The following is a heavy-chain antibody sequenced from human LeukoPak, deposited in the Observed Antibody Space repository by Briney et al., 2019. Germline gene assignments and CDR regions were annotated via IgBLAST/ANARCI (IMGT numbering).Heavy chain of an antibody. CDR3: ARGIVVVTAISPLSEYFQH. Sequence: ASVKVSCKASGYSFTSYYMHWVRQAPGQGLEWMGIINPSDATTSYAQKFQGRVTMTRDTSTSTAYMELRSLRSDDTAVYYCARGIVVVTAISPLSEYFQHWGQGTLVTVSS. J-gene: IGHJ1*01. CDR2: INPSDATT. CDR1: GYSFTSYY. D-gene: IGHD2-21*02. V-gene: IGHV1-46*01.